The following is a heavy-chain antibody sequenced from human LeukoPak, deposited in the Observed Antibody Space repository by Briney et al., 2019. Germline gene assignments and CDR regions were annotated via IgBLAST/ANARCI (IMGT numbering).Heavy chain of an antibody. CDR1: GYTFTSYF. CDR2: INPRGGTT. J-gene: IGHJ4*02. D-gene: IGHD3-22*01. CDR3: ARDRTHYYDSSGYYSRWEY. Sequence: ASVKASCKASGYTFTSYFMYWVRQAPGQGLEWMGLINPRGGTTRYAQKFQGRVTMTRDTSTSTVYMELSSLRSEDTAMYYCARDRTHYYDSSGYYSRWEYWGQGTLVTVSS. V-gene: IGHV1-46*01.